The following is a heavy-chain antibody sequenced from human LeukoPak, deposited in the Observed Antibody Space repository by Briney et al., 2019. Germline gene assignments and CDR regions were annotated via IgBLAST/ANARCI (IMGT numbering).Heavy chain of an antibody. CDR2: FSPSGGGT. CDR1: GFTFSNYA. V-gene: IGHV3-23*01. D-gene: IGHD3-3*01. CDR3: ARPSLQFLDYDAFNI. Sequence: GKSLRLSCAASGFTFSNYAMSWVRQAPGKGLEWVSAFSPSGGGTYYADSVKGRFTISRDNSKNTLYLQMNSLRAEDTAVYFCARPSLQFLDYDAFNIWGQGTLVTVSS. J-gene: IGHJ3*02.